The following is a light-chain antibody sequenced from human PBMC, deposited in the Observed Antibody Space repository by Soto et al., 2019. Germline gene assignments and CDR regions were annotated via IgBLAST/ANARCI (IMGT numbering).Light chain of an antibody. J-gene: IGLJ2*01. CDR3: CSYAGSYTVI. CDR1: SSDVGGYNL. Sequence: QSALTQPASVSGSPGQSITISCTGTSSDVGGYNLVSWYQQHPAKAPKLIIYQDTQRPSGVSDRFSGSKSGTTASLTISGLQTEDEADYYCCSYAGSYTVIFGGGTKVTVL. V-gene: IGLV2-23*01. CDR2: QDT.